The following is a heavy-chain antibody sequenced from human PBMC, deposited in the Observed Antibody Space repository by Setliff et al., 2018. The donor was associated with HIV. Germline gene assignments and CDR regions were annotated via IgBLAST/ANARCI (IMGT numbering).Heavy chain of an antibody. V-gene: IGHV3-53*01. CDR1: GFTVSSNY. J-gene: IGHJ4*02. CDR3: AKAPNAMSTGPEY. CDR2: IYSGGTT. Sequence: GGSLRLSCAASGFTVSSNYMNWVRQAPGKGLEWVSIIYSGGTTYYADSVKGRFTISRDNSKNTLYLQMNSLRVEDTAIYYCAKAPNAMSTGPEYWGQGTLVTVSS.